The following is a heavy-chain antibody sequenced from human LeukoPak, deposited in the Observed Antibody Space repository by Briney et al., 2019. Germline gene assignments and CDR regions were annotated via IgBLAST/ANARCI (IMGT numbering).Heavy chain of an antibody. CDR2: IKADGSET. V-gene: IGHV3-7*03. Sequence: PGGSLRLSCVGSGFSFNTFWMNWARQAPGKGLEWVANIKADGSETYYVDSVKGRFTISRDNARNSLFLQMNSLRAEDTALYYCARDTPVLRFLEWLPPFDYWGQGTLVTVSS. D-gene: IGHD3-3*01. CDR1: GFSFNTFW. J-gene: IGHJ4*02. CDR3: ARDTPVLRFLEWLPPFDY.